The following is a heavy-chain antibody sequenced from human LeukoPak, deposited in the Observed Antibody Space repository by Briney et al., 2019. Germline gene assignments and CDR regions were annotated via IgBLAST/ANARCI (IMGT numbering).Heavy chain of an antibody. Sequence: HPGGSLRLSCAASGFIFSSYGMHWVRQAPGKGLEWVAVIWYDGSNKYYVDSVKGRFTISRDNSENTLYLQMNSLRAEDTAVYYCAREGGFKQQLPDYWGQGTLVTVSS. J-gene: IGHJ4*02. CDR2: IWYDGSNK. V-gene: IGHV3-33*01. CDR3: AREGGFKQQLPDY. D-gene: IGHD6-13*01. CDR1: GFIFSSYG.